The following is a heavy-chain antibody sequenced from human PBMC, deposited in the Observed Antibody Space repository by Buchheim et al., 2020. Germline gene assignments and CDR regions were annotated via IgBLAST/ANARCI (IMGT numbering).Heavy chain of an antibody. V-gene: IGHV1-8*01. J-gene: IGHJ6*02. Sequence: QVQLVQSGAEVKKPGASVKVSCKASGYTFTSYDINWVRQATGQGLEWMGWMNPNSGNTGYAQKFQGRVTMTRNTSISTAYMELSSLRSEDTAVYYCAGASGIAAAGQYYYYYYGMDVWGQGTT. CDR2: MNPNSGNT. CDR1: GYTFTSYD. D-gene: IGHD6-13*01. CDR3: AGASGIAAAGQYYYYYYGMDV.